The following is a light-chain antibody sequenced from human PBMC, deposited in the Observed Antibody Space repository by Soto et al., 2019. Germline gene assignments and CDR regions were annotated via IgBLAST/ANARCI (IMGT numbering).Light chain of an antibody. CDR3: QLYDSSPTWT. CDR2: GAS. CDR1: QSVSTSH. Sequence: EIVLTQSPGTLSLSPGERATLSCRASQSVSTSHLAWYQQKPGQAPRLLIYGASNRATGIPDRFSGSGSGTDFTLTISRLEPEDFAVYYCQLYDSSPTWTFGHGTKVEI. J-gene: IGKJ1*01. V-gene: IGKV3-20*01.